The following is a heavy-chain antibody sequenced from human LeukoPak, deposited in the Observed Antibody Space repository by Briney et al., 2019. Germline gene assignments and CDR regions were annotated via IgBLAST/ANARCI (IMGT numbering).Heavy chain of an antibody. D-gene: IGHD2-15*01. CDR3: ARDDGGGYPAF. J-gene: IGHJ4*02. CDR1: YGSVSSYY. CDR2: MYTSGST. V-gene: IGHV4-4*07. Sequence: SETLSLTCTTSYGSVSSYYWTWIRQPAGKGLEWIGRMYTSGSTNYNPSLKSRVTMSVDTSKNQFSLKLSSVTAADTAVYYCARDDGGGYPAFWGQGTLVTVSS.